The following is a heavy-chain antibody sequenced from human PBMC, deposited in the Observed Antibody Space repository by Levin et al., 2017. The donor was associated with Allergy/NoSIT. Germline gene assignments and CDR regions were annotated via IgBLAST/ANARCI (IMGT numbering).Heavy chain of an antibody. Sequence: GGSLRLSCKGSGYSFTSYWIGWVRQMPGKGLEWMGIIYPGDSDTRYSPSFQGQVTISADKSISTAYLQWSSLKASDTAMYYCARQDIVVVPAAKNWFDPWGQGTLVTVSS. CDR1: GYSFTSYW. V-gene: IGHV5-51*01. D-gene: IGHD2-2*01. CDR3: ARQDIVVVPAAKNWFDP. CDR2: IYPGDSDT. J-gene: IGHJ5*02.